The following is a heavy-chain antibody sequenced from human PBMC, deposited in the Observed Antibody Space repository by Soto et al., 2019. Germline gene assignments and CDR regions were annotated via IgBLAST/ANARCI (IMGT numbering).Heavy chain of an antibody. CDR1: GYTFTSYG. V-gene: IGHV1-18*01. J-gene: IGHJ3*02. CDR2: ISAYNGNT. Sequence: ASVKVSCKASGYTFTSYGIIWVRQAHRQGLEWMGWISAYNGNTNYAQKLQGRVTMTTDTSTSTAYMELRSLRSDDTAVYYCARDRMDIVVVVAATHDAFDIWGQGTMVTVSS. D-gene: IGHD2-15*01. CDR3: ARDRMDIVVVVAATHDAFDI.